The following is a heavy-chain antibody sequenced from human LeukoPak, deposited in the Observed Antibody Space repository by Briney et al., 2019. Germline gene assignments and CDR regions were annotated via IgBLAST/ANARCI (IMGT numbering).Heavy chain of an antibody. V-gene: IGHV3-23*01. J-gene: IGHJ4*02. Sequence: GGSLRLSCAASGFTFSSYAMSWVRQAPGKGLEWVSAISGSGAGTYYADSVKGRFSISRDNSKNTVYLQMNSLRAEDTAVYYCARGGLGGGSWTPIDYWGQGTLVTVSS. CDR2: ISGSGAGT. D-gene: IGHD2-15*01. CDR1: GFTFSSYA. CDR3: ARGGLGGGSWTPIDY.